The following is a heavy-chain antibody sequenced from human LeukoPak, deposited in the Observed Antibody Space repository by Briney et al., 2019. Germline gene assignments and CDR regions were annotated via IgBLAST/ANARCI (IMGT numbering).Heavy chain of an antibody. D-gene: IGHD3-10*01. CDR1: GGTFSSYA. V-gene: IGHV1-69*04. J-gene: IGHJ3*02. CDR2: IIPILGIA. CDR3: ARDVTMVRGVIPPYASDI. Sequence: SVKVSCKASGGTFSSYAISWVRQAPGQGLEWMGRIIPILGIANYAQKFQGRVTITADKSTSTAYMELSSLRSEDTAVYYCARDVTMVRGVIPPYASDIWGQGTMVTVSS.